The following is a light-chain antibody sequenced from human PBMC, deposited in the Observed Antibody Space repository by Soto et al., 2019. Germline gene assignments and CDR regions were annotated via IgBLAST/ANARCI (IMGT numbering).Light chain of an antibody. CDR1: QSVSSN. CDR3: QQYNNWPRGTWT. Sequence: EIVMTQSPATLSVSPGERATLSCRASQSVSSNLAWYQQKPGQAPRLLIYGASTRATGIPARFSGSGSGTEFTLTISSLQSEDFAVYYCQQYNNWPRGTWTFGQGTKVKSN. J-gene: IGKJ1*01. CDR2: GAS. V-gene: IGKV3-15*01.